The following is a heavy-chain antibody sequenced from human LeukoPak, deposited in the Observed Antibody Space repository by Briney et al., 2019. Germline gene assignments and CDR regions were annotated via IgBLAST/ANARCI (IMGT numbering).Heavy chain of an antibody. J-gene: IGHJ4*02. CDR3: AKDLYSSASDY. D-gene: IGHD6-19*01. Sequence: GGSLRLSCAASGFTFSSYGMHWVRQAPGKGLEWVALIWYDGNNKYYADSVKGRFTISRDNSKNTLYLQMNSLRAEDTAVYYCAKDLYSSASDYWGQGTLVTVSS. CDR2: IWYDGNNK. CDR1: GFTFSSYG. V-gene: IGHV3-33*06.